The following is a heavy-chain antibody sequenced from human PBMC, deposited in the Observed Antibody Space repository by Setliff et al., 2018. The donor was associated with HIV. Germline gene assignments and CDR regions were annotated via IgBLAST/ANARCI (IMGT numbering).Heavy chain of an antibody. CDR1: GYSISSGYY. CDR2: IYHSGST. D-gene: IGHD5-18*01. CDR3: ARTLRAAAMGYFDY. J-gene: IGHJ4*02. V-gene: IGHV4-38-2*01. Sequence: LSLTCAVSGYSISSGYYWGWVRQPPGKGLEWIGSIYHSGSTYNDPSLKSRVTISVDTSKNQFSLKLTSVTAADTAVYYCARTLRAAAMGYFDYWGQGTLVTVSS.